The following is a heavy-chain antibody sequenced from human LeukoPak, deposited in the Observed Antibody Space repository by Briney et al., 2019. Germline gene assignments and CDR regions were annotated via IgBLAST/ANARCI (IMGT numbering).Heavy chain of an antibody. CDR3: AGYSSSWYGFADY. CDR2: VDYNGGT. Sequence: SETLSLTCSVSGGSMSSSAYYWGWIRQPPGKGLEWIGSVDYNGGTYQNPSVSSRVTIKADTSRSQFSLKLSSVTAADTAVYYCAGYSSSWYGFADYWGQGTLVTVSS. D-gene: IGHD6-13*01. J-gene: IGHJ4*02. V-gene: IGHV4-39*07. CDR1: GGSMSSSAYY.